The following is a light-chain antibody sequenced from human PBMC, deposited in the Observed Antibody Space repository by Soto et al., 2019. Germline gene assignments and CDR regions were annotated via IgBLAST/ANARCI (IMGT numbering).Light chain of an antibody. CDR2: KAS. J-gene: IGKJ1*01. V-gene: IGKV1-5*03. CDR3: QQYNTYWT. CDR1: QSIYDW. Sequence: DIQMTQSPSTLSASVGDRVTITCRASQSIYDWLAWYQQKPGKAPKLLIYKASNLESGVPSRFSGSASGTEFTLNISSLQPDDFATYYCQQYNTYWTFGQGTKVEIK.